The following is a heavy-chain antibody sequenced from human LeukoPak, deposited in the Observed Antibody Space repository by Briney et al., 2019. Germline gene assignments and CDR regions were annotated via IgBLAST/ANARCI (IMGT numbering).Heavy chain of an antibody. CDR2: INYSGST. Sequence: SETLSLTCTVSGGSISSYYWSWIRRPPGKGLEWIGYINYSGSTNYNPSLKSRVTISVDTSKNQFSLKLSSVTAADTAVYYCARGGTWIQLWFLDYWGQGTLVTASS. J-gene: IGHJ4*02. V-gene: IGHV4-59*01. D-gene: IGHD5-18*01. CDR3: ARGGTWIQLWFLDY. CDR1: GGSISSYY.